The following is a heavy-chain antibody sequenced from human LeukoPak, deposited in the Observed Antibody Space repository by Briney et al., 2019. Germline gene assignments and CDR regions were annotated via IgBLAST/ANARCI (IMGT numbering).Heavy chain of an antibody. Sequence: SETLSLTCTVSGGSISSYYWSWIRQAAGKGLEWIGRIYTTGSTNYNPSLMSRVTMALDTSKNLFSLKLNSVSAADAAVYYCARDLRTLYSSNWYVGAFDIWGQGTLVTVSS. CDR1: GGSISSYY. CDR3: ARDLRTLYSSNWYVGAFDI. J-gene: IGHJ3*02. V-gene: IGHV4-4*07. CDR2: IYTTGST. D-gene: IGHD6-13*01.